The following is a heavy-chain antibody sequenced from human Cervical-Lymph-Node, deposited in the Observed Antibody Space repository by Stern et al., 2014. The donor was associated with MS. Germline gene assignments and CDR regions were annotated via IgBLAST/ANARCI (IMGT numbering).Heavy chain of an antibody. CDR2: MYHTGDS. Sequence: MQLVESGPGLVKPAQTLSLTCNVSGGSISSGGYYWSWIRQRPGEGLEWIGYMYHTGDSYYNPSLKSRISISGDTSKNQVSLNLTSVTVADTGVYYCASRDGKWGQGTLVTVSS. D-gene: IGHD5-24*01. CDR3: ASRDGK. CDR1: GGSISSGGYY. V-gene: IGHV4-31*03. J-gene: IGHJ4*02.